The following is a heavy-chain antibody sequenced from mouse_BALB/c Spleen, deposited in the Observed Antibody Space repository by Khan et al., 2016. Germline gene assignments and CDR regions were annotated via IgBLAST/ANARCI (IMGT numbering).Heavy chain of an antibody. J-gene: IGHJ3*01. CDR3: ARWDGNYVQFAY. CDR2: IDPYNGVS. V-gene: IGHV1S135*01. Sequence: EVQLQESGPELVKPGASVKVSCKGSGYAFTTYNMYWVKQSHGKSLEWIGYIDPYNGVSSYNQKFKDKATLTVDESSSTAYMHLNSLTSEDSAVYYCARWDGNYVQFAYWGQGTLVTVSA. CDR1: GYAFTTYN. D-gene: IGHD2-1*01.